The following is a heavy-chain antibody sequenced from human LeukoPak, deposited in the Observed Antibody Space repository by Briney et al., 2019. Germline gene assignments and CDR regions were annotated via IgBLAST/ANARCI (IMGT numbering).Heavy chain of an antibody. CDR1: GFTFSSYW. Sequence: GGSLRLSCAASGFTFSSYWIHWVRQVQGKGLVWVSRIATDGSMPSYADSVKGRFTISRDNAKNTVSLQMNSLRVEDTAVYYCARDPHGSGSIHDAFDIWGQGTMVTVSS. D-gene: IGHD3-10*01. J-gene: IGHJ3*02. CDR3: ARDPHGSGSIHDAFDI. CDR2: IATDGSMP. V-gene: IGHV3-74*01.